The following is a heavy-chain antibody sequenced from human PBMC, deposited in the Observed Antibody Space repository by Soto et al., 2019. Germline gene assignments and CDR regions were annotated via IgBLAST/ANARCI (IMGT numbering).Heavy chain of an antibody. J-gene: IGHJ6*02. V-gene: IGHV1-58*01. CDR1: GFTFTSSA. CDR3: AAGYDSSGYSNYYYYYGMDV. D-gene: IGHD3-22*01. Sequence: GASVKVSCKASGFTFTSSAVQWVRQARGQRLEWIGWIVVGSGNTNYAQKFQERVTITRDMSTSTAYMELSSLRSEDTAVYYCAAGYDSSGYSNYYYYYGMDVWGQGTTVTVS. CDR2: IVVGSGNT.